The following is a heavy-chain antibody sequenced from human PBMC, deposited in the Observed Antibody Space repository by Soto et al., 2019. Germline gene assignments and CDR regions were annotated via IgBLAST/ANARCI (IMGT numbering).Heavy chain of an antibody. CDR2: ISYDGSIK. J-gene: IGHJ6*02. V-gene: IGHV3-30*18. Sequence: GESLKISCAASGFTFSSYGMYWVRQAPGKGLEWVAAISYDGSIKDYADSVKGRFTISRDNAKSTLSLQMNSLRAEDTAVYFCAKGRYYGSGSSADYGMDVWGQGTTVTVSS. CDR1: GFTFSSYG. D-gene: IGHD3-10*01. CDR3: AKGRYYGSGSSADYGMDV.